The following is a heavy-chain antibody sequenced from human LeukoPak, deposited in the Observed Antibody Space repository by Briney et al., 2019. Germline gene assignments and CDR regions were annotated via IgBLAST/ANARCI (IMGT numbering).Heavy chain of an antibody. CDR1: GDSMSNFH. D-gene: IGHD3-10*01. Sequence: SETLSLTCTVSGDSMSNFHWTWIRQPPGKELEWIGSISYSGTTDYNPSLKGRVTMSVDTSKKQYFLKLNSVTAADTAVFYCARSALVRGVSTWGQGTLVTVPS. J-gene: IGHJ5*02. CDR2: ISYSGTT. V-gene: IGHV4-59*01. CDR3: ARSALVRGVST.